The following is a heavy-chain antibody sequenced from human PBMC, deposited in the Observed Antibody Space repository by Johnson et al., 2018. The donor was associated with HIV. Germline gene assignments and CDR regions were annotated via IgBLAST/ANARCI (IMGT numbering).Heavy chain of an antibody. V-gene: IGHV3-66*01. J-gene: IGHJ3*02. D-gene: IGHD3-3*01. Sequence: VQLVESGGGLVQPGGSLRLSCAASGITVGTNYMSWVRQAPGKGLEWVSVIYSGGSTYYADSVKGRFTISRDNSKNTLYLQMNSLRAEDTAVYYCAGAPTYYNFWSGTSGAFDIWGQGTMVTVSS. CDR3: AGAPTYYNFWSGTSGAFDI. CDR2: IYSGGST. CDR1: GITVGTNY.